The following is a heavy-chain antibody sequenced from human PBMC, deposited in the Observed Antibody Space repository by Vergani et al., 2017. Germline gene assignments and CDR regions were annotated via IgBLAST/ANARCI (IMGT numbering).Heavy chain of an antibody. D-gene: IGHD2-2*01. V-gene: IGHV1-69*01. Sequence: QVQLVQSGAEVKKPGSSVKVSCKASGGTFSSYAISWVRQAPGQGLEWMGGIIPIFGTANYAQKFQGIVTITADESTSTAYMELSSLRSEDTAVYYCARRYFSSTSGPNIVHHAEYFQHWGQGTLVTVSS. CDR1: GGTFSSYA. J-gene: IGHJ1*01. CDR2: IIPIFGTA. CDR3: ARRYFSSTSGPNIVHHAEYFQH.